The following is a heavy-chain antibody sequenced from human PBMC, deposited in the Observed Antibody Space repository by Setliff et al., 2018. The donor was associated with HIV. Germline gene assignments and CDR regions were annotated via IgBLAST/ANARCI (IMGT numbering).Heavy chain of an antibody. D-gene: IGHD6-6*01. CDR2: INTDGSST. Sequence: PGGSLRLSCAASGFTFTGYWMHWVRQAPGKGLLWVSRINTDGSSTTYADSVKGRFTISRDNAKNMVYLQMNSLSVEDTAVYYCGRGISARPGAPGNWFDPWGQGTLVTVSS. V-gene: IGHV3-74*01. CDR1: GFTFTGYW. CDR3: GRGISARPGAPGNWFDP. J-gene: IGHJ5*02.